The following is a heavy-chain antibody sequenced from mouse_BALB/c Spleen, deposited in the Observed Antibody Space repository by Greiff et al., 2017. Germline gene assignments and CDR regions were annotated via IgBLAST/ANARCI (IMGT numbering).Heavy chain of an antibody. CDR3: ARDDGGYYFDY. V-gene: IGHV5-17*02. CDR1: GFTFSSFG. CDR2: ISSGSSTI. D-gene: IGHD2-3*01. J-gene: IGHJ2*01. Sequence: EVQVVESGGGLVQPGGSRKLSCAASGFTFSSFGMHWVRQAPEKGLEWVAYISSGSSTIYYADTVKGRFTISRDNPKNTLFLQMTSLRSEDTAMYYCARDDGGYYFDYWGQGTTLTVSS.